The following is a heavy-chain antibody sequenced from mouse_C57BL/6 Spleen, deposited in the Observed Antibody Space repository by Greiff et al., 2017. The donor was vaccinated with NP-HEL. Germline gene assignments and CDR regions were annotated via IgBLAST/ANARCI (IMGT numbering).Heavy chain of an antibody. CDR1: GYTFTSYW. Sequence: VQLQQPGAELVMPGASVKLSCKASGYTFTSYWMHWVKQRPGQGLEWIGEIDPSDSYTNYNQKFKGKSTLTVDKSSSTAYMQLSSLTSEDSAVYYCARRTGTWYFDYWGQGTTLTVSS. D-gene: IGHD4-1*01. CDR2: IDPSDSYT. J-gene: IGHJ2*01. CDR3: ARRTGTWYFDY. V-gene: IGHV1-69*01.